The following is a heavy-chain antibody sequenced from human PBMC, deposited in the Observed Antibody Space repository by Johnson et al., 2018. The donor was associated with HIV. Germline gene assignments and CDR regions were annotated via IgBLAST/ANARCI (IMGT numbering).Heavy chain of an antibody. V-gene: IGHV3-30-3*01. Sequence: QMQLVESGGGVVQPGRSLRLSCAASGFTFSTYAMHWVRQAPGKGLEWVADIWYDGSNKYYADSVKGRFTISRDNSKNTLYLQMNSLRAEDTAVYYCAKDSDKWAISGDDAFDIWGQGTMVTVSS. CDR3: AKDSDKWAISGDDAFDI. D-gene: IGHD1-26*01. CDR2: IWYDGSNK. J-gene: IGHJ3*02. CDR1: GFTFSTYA.